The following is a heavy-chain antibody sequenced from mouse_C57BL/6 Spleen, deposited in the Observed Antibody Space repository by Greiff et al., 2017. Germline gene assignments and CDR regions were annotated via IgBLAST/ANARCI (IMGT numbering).Heavy chain of an antibody. Sequence: EVKVEESGGGLVQPGGSMKLSCVASGFTFSNYWMNWVRQSPEKGLEWVAQIRLKSDNYATHYAESVKGRFTISRDDSKSSVYLQMNNLRAEDTGIYYCTGYIGFAYWGQGTLVTVSA. V-gene: IGHV6-3*01. CDR2: IRLKSDNYAT. J-gene: IGHJ3*01. D-gene: IGHD1-3*01. CDR1: GFTFSNYW. CDR3: TGYIGFAY.